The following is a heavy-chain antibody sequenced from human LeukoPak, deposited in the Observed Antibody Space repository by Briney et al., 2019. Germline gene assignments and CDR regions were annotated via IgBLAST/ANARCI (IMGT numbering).Heavy chain of an antibody. CDR2: INAGGGST. D-gene: IGHD3-10*01. CDR3: ARGTGSGSQSRYYFDY. J-gene: IGHJ4*02. V-gene: IGHV1-46*01. Sequence: ASVKVSCKASGVTFSSYYMHWVRQAPGQGLEWMGIINAGGGSTSYAQKFQGRVTMTRDTSTSTVYMELSSLSSEDAAVYSCARGTGSGSQSRYYFDYWGQGTLVTVSS. CDR1: GVTFSSYY.